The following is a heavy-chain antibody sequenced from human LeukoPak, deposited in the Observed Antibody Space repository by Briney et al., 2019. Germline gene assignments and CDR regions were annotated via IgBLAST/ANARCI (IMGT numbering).Heavy chain of an antibody. CDR2: INVEGTRT. D-gene: IGHD1-14*01. Sequence: GGSLRLSCAGSGFTFSNYWVHWVRQAPGKGLVWVSRINVEGTRTDYADSVRGRFTISRDNSKNTLYLQMNSLRAEDTAVYFCGKDRAPNNKQYEYWGQGALVTVSS. V-gene: IGHV3-74*01. J-gene: IGHJ4*02. CDR1: GFTFSNYW. CDR3: GKDRAPNNKQYEY.